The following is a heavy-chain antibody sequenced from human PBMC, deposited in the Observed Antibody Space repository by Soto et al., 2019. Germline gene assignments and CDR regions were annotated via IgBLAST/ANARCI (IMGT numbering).Heavy chain of an antibody. J-gene: IGHJ4*02. D-gene: IGHD1-7*01. CDR3: ARAMGKRTGTTSAGYY. V-gene: IGHV3-21*01. CDR1: GFTFSSYS. CDR2: ISSSSSYI. Sequence: EVQLVESGGGLVKPGGSLRLSCAASGFTFSSYSMNWVRQAPGKGLEWVSSISSSSSYIYYADSVKGRFTISRDNAKNSLYLQMNSLRAEDTAVYYCARAMGKRTGTTSAGYYWGQGTLVTVSS.